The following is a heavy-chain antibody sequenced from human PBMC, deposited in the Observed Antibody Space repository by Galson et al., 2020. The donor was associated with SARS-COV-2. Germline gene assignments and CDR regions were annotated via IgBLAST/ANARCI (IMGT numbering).Heavy chain of an antibody. CDR1: GYSISSGYY. V-gene: IGHV4-38-2*01. CDR2: IYHSGST. D-gene: IGHD5-18*01. CDR3: AKAMGGVELEAFDY. J-gene: IGHJ4*02. Sequence: SETLSLTCAVSGYSISSGYYLGWTRQPPGKGLEWIGSIYHSGSTYYNPSLKSRVTISIDTSENQFSLKLTSVTAADTAVYYGAKAMGGVELEAFDYWGQGTLVTVSS.